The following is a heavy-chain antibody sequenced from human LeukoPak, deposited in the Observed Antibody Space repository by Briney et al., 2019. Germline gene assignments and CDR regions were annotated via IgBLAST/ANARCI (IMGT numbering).Heavy chain of an antibody. CDR1: GGSISSYY. V-gene: IGHV4-4*07. CDR2: IYTSGST. CDR3: ARDLTAAGLCWFDP. J-gene: IGHJ5*02. D-gene: IGHD6-13*01. Sequence: SSETLSLTCTVSGGSISSYYWSWIRQPAGKGLEWIGRIYTSGSTNYNPSLKSRVTMSVDTSKNQFSLKLSSVTAADTAVYYCARDLTAAGLCWFDPWGQGTLVTVSS.